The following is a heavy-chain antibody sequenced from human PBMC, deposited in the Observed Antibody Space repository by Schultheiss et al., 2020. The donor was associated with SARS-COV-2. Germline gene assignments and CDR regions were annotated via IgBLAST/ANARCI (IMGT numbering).Heavy chain of an antibody. CDR2: IYYSGST. CDR3: ASASSSWYPHYFDY. Sequence: SETLSLTCTVSGGSISSGGYYWSWIRQHPGKGLEWIGYIYYSGSTYYNPSLKSRVTISVDTSKNQFSLKLSSVTAADTAVYYCASASSSWYPHYFDYWGQGTRVTVSS. D-gene: IGHD6-13*01. V-gene: IGHV4-31*03. CDR1: GGSISSGGYY. J-gene: IGHJ4*02.